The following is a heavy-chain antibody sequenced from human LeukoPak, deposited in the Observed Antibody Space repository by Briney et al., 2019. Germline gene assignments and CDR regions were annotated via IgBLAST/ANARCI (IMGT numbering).Heavy chain of an antibody. D-gene: IGHD6-19*01. V-gene: IGHV3-30*02. Sequence: SGGSLRLSCAASGFTFSSYGMHWVRQAPGKGLEWVAFIRYDGSNKYYADSVKGRFTISRDNSKNTLNLQMNSLRPEDTAVYYCAKDRVSPLSGWSIDYWGQGTLVTVSS. CDR3: AKDRVSPLSGWSIDY. CDR1: GFTFSSYG. J-gene: IGHJ4*02. CDR2: IRYDGSNK.